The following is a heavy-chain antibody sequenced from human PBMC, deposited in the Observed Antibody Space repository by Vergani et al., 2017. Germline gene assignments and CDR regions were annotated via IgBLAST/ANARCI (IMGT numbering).Heavy chain of an antibody. CDR1: GFTLSNYD. J-gene: IGHJ4*02. Sequence: QVQLVESGGGVVQRGGSLRLSCATFGFTLSNYDMQWIRQGPGKGLEFVDFIQFDGSNQYYANSVKGRFTLSRDFSKNTLYLQMNSLRTDDTATYYCAKHFRGWGIDYWGQGTQVIVSS. D-gene: IGHD3-16*01. V-gene: IGHV3-30*02. CDR2: IQFDGSNQ. CDR3: AKHFRGWGIDY.